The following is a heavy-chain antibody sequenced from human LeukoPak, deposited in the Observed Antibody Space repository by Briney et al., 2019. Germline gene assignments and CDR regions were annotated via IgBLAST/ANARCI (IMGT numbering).Heavy chain of an antibody. Sequence: PSETLSLTCTVSGVSITSFYWSWIRQPPGKGLEWIGYIYYSGSTNYNPSLKSRVTISVDTSKNQFSLKLSSVTAADTAVYYCAREHEDAFDIWGQGTMVTVSS. CDR3: AREHEDAFDI. CDR1: GVSITSFY. V-gene: IGHV4-59*01. CDR2: IYYSGST. J-gene: IGHJ3*02.